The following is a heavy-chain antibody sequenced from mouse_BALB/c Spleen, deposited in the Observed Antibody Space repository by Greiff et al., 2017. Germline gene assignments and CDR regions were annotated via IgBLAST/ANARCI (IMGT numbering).Heavy chain of an antibody. CDR1: GYTFTNYW. Sequence: QVQLQQSGAELVRPGTSVKISCKASGYTFTNYWLGWVKQRPGHGLEWIGDIYPGGGYTNYNEKFKGKATLTADTSSSTAYMQLSSLTSEDSAVYFCASSPYYYGSSYWYFDVWGAGTTVTVSS. J-gene: IGHJ1*01. CDR3: ASSPYYYGSSYWYFDV. V-gene: IGHV1-63*02. D-gene: IGHD1-1*01. CDR2: IYPGGGYT.